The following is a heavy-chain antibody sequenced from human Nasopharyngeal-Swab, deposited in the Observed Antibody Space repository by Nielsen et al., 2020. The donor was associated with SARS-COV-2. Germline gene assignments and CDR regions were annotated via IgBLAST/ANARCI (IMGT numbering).Heavy chain of an antibody. V-gene: IGHV4-34*01. J-gene: IGHJ4*02. CDR1: GWSFSGYY. CDR2: IYYNGNT. Sequence: SETLSLTCAVDGWSFSGYYWGWIRQPPGKGLEWIGNIYYNGNTYQNPSLKSRLTISVGKSKNQFSLQLSSVTAADTAVYYCVRSSSWYYFDYWAQGTQVTVSS. CDR3: VRSSSWYYFDY. D-gene: IGHD6-13*01.